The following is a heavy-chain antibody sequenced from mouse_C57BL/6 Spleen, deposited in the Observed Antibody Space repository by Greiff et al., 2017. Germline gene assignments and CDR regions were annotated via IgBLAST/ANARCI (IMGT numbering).Heavy chain of an antibody. Sequence: VQLQQPGAELVKPGASVKLSCKASGYTFTSYWMHWVKQRPGQGLEWIGMIHPNSGSTNYNEKFKSKATLTVDKSSSTAYMQISSLTSEDSAVYYCAREGAYYSNYGAMDYWGQGTSVTVSS. CDR3: AREGAYYSNYGAMDY. V-gene: IGHV1-64*01. CDR1: GYTFTSYW. D-gene: IGHD2-5*01. CDR2: IHPNSGST. J-gene: IGHJ4*01.